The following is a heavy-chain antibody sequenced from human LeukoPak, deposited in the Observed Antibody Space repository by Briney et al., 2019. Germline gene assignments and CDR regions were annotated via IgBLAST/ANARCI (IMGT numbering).Heavy chain of an antibody. J-gene: IGHJ4*02. V-gene: IGHV1-2*02. Sequence: ASVKVSCKASGYTFTGYYMHWVRQAPGQGLEWMGWINPNSGGTNYAQKFQGRVTMTRDTSISTAYMQLSRLRSDATAVYYCARTLNEQQLVHSFDYWGQGTLVTVSS. D-gene: IGHD6-13*01. CDR2: INPNSGGT. CDR3: ARTLNEQQLVHSFDY. CDR1: GYTFTGYY.